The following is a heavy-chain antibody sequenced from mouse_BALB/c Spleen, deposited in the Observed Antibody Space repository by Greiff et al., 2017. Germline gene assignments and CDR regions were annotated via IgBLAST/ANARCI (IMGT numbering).Heavy chain of an antibody. CDR3: TRAGNYPAWFAY. D-gene: IGHD2-1*01. CDR1: GYTFTSYW. J-gene: IGHJ2*01. CDR2: IYPGSGST. V-gene: IGHV1S22*01. Sequence: LQQPGSELVRPGASVKLSCKASGYTFTSYWMHWVKQRPGQGLEWIGNIYPGSGSTNYDEKFKSKATLTVDTSSSTAYMQLSSLTSEDSAVYYCTRAGNYPAWFAYWGQGTTLTVSS.